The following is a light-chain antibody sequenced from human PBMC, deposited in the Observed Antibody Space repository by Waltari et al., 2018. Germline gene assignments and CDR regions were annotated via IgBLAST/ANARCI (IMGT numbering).Light chain of an antibody. CDR2: NIN. J-gene: IGLJ2*01. CDR3: LLSYTVGRPI. CDR1: SGAVTSDHY. Sequence: QAVVTQEPSLTVSPGGTVTLTCGSTSGAVTSDHYPYWFQQKPGQAPRTLIPNINNKYSWTPARFSGSLLGDKAALTLSGAQPEDEADYYCLLSYTVGRPIFGGGTKVTVL. V-gene: IGLV7-46*01.